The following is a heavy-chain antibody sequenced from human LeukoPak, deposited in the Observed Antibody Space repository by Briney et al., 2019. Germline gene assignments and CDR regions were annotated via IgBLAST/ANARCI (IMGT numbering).Heavy chain of an antibody. V-gene: IGHV1-3*01. Sequence: ASVKVSCKASGYTFTSYAIHWVRQAPGQRLEWMRWINAGNGNTKYSQKFQGRVTITRDTSASTAYMELSSLRSEDTAVYYCARDPPYGSLFDYWGQGTLVTVSS. CDR2: INAGNGNT. D-gene: IGHD4-17*01. CDR3: ARDPPYGSLFDY. CDR1: GYTFTSYA. J-gene: IGHJ4*02.